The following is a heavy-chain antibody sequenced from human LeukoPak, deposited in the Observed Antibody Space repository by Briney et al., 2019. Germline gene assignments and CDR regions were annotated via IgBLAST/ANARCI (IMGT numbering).Heavy chain of an antibody. J-gene: IGHJ4*02. CDR1: GGTFSSYA. CDR3: ARGNNAYCSGGSCYPN. D-gene: IGHD2-15*01. CDR2: IIPIFGTA. V-gene: IGHV1-69*06. Sequence: SVKVSCKASGGTFSSYAINWVRQAPGQGLEWMGGIIPIFGTANYAQKFQGRVTITADKSTSTAYMELSSLRSEDTAVYYCARGNNAYCSGGSCYPNWGQGTLVTVSS.